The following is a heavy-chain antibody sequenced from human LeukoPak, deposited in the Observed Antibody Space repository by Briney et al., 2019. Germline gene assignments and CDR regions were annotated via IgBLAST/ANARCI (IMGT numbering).Heavy chain of an antibody. V-gene: IGHV4-39*07. J-gene: IGHJ4*02. D-gene: IGHD3-10*01. Sequence: PSETLSLTCTVSGGSISSGSYYWGWIRQSPGKGLEWIGSIYYSGSTYYNPSLKSRVTLSLDTSKNQFSLKLSSVTAADTAVYYCARDFYGSGINFDYWGQGTLVTVSS. CDR2: IYYSGST. CDR1: GGSISSGSYY. CDR3: ARDFYGSGINFDY.